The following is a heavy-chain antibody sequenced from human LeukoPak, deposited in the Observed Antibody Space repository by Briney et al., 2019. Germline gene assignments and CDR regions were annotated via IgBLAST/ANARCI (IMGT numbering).Heavy chain of an antibody. D-gene: IGHD2-2*01. J-gene: IGHJ3*02. CDR3: AKEYHRVHDAFDT. CDR1: GFTFSSES. CDR2: ISYDGSKK. V-gene: IGHV3-30*18. Sequence: PGRSLRLSCAASGFTFSSESMHWVRQAPGKGLEWVAVISYDGSKKYSADSVKGRFTISRDNSKSTVYPQMNSLTTEDTAVYHCAKEYHRVHDAFDTWGHGTMVTVSS.